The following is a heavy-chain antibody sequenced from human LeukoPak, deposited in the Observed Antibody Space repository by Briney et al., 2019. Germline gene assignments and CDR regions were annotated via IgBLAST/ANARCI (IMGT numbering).Heavy chain of an antibody. CDR3: ARKSFFRGLFDP. CDR2: IKHDGSEK. Sequence: PGGSLRHSCAASGFTLSSYWVSWVRQAPGKGLEWVANIKHDGSEKYNVDSVRERSTVSRDNAKSSVFLQMKSLRAEDTAVYYCARKSFFRGLFDPWGQGSLVTVSS. V-gene: IGHV3-7*04. D-gene: IGHD3-10*01. J-gene: IGHJ5*02. CDR1: GFTLSSYW.